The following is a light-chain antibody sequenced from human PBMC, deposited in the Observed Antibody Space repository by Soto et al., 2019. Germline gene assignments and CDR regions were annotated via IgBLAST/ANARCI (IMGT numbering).Light chain of an antibody. V-gene: IGLV1-40*01. CDR2: DNN. CDR1: SSNIGAGYD. Sequence: QSVLTQPPSVSGAPGQRATISCTGSSSNIGAGYDVNWYQHVPGTAPKLLIYDNNNRPSGVPDRFSGSKSGTSASLAITGLQAEYEAVYYCRPSPSGMSSYIFGTGTKVPVL. CDR3: RPSPSGMSSYI. J-gene: IGLJ1*01.